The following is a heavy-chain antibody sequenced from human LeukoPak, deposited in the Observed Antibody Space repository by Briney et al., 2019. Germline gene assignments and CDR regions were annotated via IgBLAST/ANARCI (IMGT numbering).Heavy chain of an antibody. J-gene: IGHJ4*02. V-gene: IGHV4-34*01. CDR2: ISHSGST. Sequence: SETLSLTCAVYGGSFSGYYWSWIRQPPGKGLEWIGEISHSGSTNHNPSLKSRVTISVDTSKNEVSLRLSSVTAADTAVYFCASVELATTNFGYWGQGSLDTVSS. D-gene: IGHD5-12*01. CDR1: GGSFSGYY. CDR3: ASVELATTNFGY.